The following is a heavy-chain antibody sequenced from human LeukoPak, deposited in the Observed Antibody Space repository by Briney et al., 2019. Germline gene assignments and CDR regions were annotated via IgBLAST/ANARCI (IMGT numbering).Heavy chain of an antibody. CDR2: ISSSSYI. CDR1: GFTFSSYS. D-gene: IGHD5-18*01. Sequence: PGGSLRLSCAASGFTFSSYSMNWVRQAPGKGLEWVSSISSSSYIYYADSVKGRFTISRDNAKNSLYLQMNSLRAEDTAVYYCARVVDTAMVSWFDPWGQGTLVTVSS. J-gene: IGHJ5*02. CDR3: ARVVDTAMVSWFDP. V-gene: IGHV3-21*01.